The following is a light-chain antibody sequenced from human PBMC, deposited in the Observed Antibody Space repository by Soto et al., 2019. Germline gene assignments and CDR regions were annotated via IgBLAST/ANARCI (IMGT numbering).Light chain of an antibody. CDR2: GAS. V-gene: IGKV3-20*01. Sequence: ESVLTQSPGTLSLSPGEKATLSCRASQSVSSSYLAWYQQKPGQAPRLLIYGASSRATGIPDRFSGSGSGTDFTLNVSRLEPEDLGVYYCQQFGSSSWKLGQGTKVDIK. CDR3: QQFGSSSWK. CDR1: QSVSSSY. J-gene: IGKJ1*01.